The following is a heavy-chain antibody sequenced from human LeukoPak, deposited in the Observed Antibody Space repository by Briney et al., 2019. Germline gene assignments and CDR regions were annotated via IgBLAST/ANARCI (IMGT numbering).Heavy chain of an antibody. CDR2: IYYSGRT. V-gene: IGHV4-59*02. J-gene: IGHJ4*02. Sequence: SETLSLTCTVSGGSVRSYYWSWLRQPPGKGLEWIRYIYYSGRTNYNPSLKSRVTISVDTSKNQFSLKLSSVTAADTAVYYCARGGGSTDYYDSSGYFWGQGTLVTVSS. CDR3: ARGGGSTDYYDSSGYF. CDR1: GGSVRSYY. D-gene: IGHD3-22*01.